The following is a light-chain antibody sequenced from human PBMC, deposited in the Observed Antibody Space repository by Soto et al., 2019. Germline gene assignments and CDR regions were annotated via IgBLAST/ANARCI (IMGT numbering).Light chain of an antibody. CDR1: QSISNY. V-gene: IGKV1-39*01. Sequence: DIQVTQTTSSLSASVGDRVTITCRASQSISNYLNWYQQKPGTAPKLLIYTASSLQSGVPSRFSGSGSGTDFTLTISSLQPEDFATYYCQQSHSTPLTFCGGTKVDIK. CDR3: QQSHSTPLT. J-gene: IGKJ4*01. CDR2: TAS.